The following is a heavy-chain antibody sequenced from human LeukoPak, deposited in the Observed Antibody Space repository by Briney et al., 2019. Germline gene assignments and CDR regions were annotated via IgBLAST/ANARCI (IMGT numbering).Heavy chain of an antibody. CDR3: ARDRTVITVAGTIDY. CDR2: ISYDGRNE. V-gene: IGHV3-30*04. Sequence: GGSLRLSCVASGFTFTNYALHWVRQAPGKGLEWVAVISYDGRNEYYADSVKGRFTISRDNSKNTMYLQMNSLRAEDTAIYYCARDRTVITVAGTIDYWGQGTLVTVSS. J-gene: IGHJ4*02. CDR1: GFTFTNYA. D-gene: IGHD6-19*01.